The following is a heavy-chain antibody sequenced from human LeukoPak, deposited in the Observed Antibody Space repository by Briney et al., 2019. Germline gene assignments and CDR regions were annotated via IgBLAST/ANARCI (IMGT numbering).Heavy chain of an antibody. Sequence: KASETLSLTCTVSGGSISSYYWSWIRQPPGKGLEWIGYIYYSGSTNYNPSLKSRVTISVDTSKNQFSLKLSSVTAADTAVYYCARESAGLSYYYDSSGYGRWFDPWGQGNLVTVSS. J-gene: IGHJ5*02. V-gene: IGHV4-59*01. CDR2: IYYSGST. CDR1: GGSISSYY. CDR3: ARESAGLSYYYDSSGYGRWFDP. D-gene: IGHD3-22*01.